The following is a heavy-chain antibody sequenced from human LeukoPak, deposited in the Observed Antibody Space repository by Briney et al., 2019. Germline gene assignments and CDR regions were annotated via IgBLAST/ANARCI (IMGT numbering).Heavy chain of an antibody. CDR2: ISCSGGST. CDR1: GFTFSSYA. D-gene: IGHD4-17*01. Sequence: GGSLRLSCAASGFTFSSYAMSWVRQAPGKGLEWVSVISCSGGSTYYADSVKGRFTISRDNSKNTLYLQMNSLRAEDTAVYYCAKGNGDPSSYYYYGMDVWGQGTTVTVSS. J-gene: IGHJ6*02. V-gene: IGHV3-23*01. CDR3: AKGNGDPSSYYYYGMDV.